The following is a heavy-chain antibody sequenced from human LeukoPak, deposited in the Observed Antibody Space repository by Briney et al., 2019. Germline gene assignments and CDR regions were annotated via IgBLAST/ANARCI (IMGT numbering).Heavy chain of an antibody. Sequence: GGSLRLSCAASGFTFSSYSMNWVRQAPGKGLEWVSYISSSSSTIYYADSVKGRFTISRDNAKNSLYLQMNSLRAEDTAVYYCARGDYVWGSYRYIYPFDYWGQGTLVTVSS. CDR3: ARGDYVWGSYRYIYPFDY. CDR1: GFTFSSYS. CDR2: ISSSSSTI. D-gene: IGHD3-16*02. V-gene: IGHV3-48*04. J-gene: IGHJ4*02.